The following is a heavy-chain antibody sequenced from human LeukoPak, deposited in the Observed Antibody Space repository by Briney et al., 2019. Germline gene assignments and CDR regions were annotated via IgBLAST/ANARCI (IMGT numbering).Heavy chain of an antibody. V-gene: IGHV3-11*01. CDR3: ARDQRYSYAYYFDY. D-gene: IGHD5-18*01. J-gene: IGHJ4*02. Sequence: PGGSLRLSCAASGFTFSDYYMSWIRQAPGKGLEWVSYISGSGSTIYYADSVKGRFTISRDNAKNSLYLQMNSLRAEDTAVYYCARDQRYSYAYYFDYWGQGTLVTVSS. CDR2: ISGSGSTI. CDR1: GFTFSDYY.